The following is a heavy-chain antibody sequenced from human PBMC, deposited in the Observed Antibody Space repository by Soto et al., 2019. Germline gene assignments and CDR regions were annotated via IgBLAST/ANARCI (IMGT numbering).Heavy chain of an antibody. J-gene: IGHJ4*02. V-gene: IGHV3-64*01. CDR1: GFTFSSYD. CDR3: VRRVAGNDDY. Sequence: EVQPAESGGGMVQPGGSLRLSCVASGFTFSSYDMHWVRQAPGKGLEYVSSISSNGGTTYYGNSVKGRFTISRDNSKNTLYLQMGSLRAEDMAVYYGVRRVAGNDDYWGQGTRVTVSS. D-gene: IGHD1-1*01. CDR2: ISSNGGTT.